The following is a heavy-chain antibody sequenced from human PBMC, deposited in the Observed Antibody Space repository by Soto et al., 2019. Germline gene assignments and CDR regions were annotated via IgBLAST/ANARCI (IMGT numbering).Heavy chain of an antibody. J-gene: IGHJ4*02. CDR3: ASTYDYVWGSDSN. CDR2: IIPILGIA. D-gene: IGHD3-16*01. V-gene: IGHV1-69*02. CDR1: GGTFSSYT. Sequence: QVQLVQSGAEVKKPGSSVKVSCKASGGTFSSYTISWVRQAPGQGLEWMGRIIPILGIANYAQKFQGRVTITADKSTSTAYMELSSLRSEDTAVYYCASTYDYVWGSDSNWGQGTLVTVSS.